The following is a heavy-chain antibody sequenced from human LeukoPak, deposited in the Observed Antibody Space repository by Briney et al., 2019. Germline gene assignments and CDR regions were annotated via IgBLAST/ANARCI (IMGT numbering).Heavy chain of an antibody. D-gene: IGHD3-22*01. J-gene: IGHJ5*02. CDR2: ISAYNGNT. CDR3: AGAMGGTYYYDSTWFDP. Sequence: ASVKVSCKASGYTFSSYAIGWVRQAPGQGLEWMGWISAYNGNTNYAQKLQGRVTMTTDTSTSTAYMELRSLRSDDTAVYYCAGAMGGTYYYDSTWFDPWGQGTLVTVSS. V-gene: IGHV1-18*01. CDR1: GYTFSSYA.